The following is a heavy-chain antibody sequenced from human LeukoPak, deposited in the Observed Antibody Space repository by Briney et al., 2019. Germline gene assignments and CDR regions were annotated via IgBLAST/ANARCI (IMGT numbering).Heavy chain of an antibody. V-gene: IGHV3-11*06. D-gene: IGHD3-10*01. CDR1: GFTFSDYY. J-gene: IGHJ4*02. CDR2: ISSSSSYT. CDR3: ARASGYYFDY. Sequence: GGSLRPSCAASGFTFSDYYMSWIRQAPGKGLEWVSYISSSSSYTNCADSVKGRFTISRDNAKNSLYLQMNSLRAEDTAVYYCARASGYYFDYWGQGTLVTVSS.